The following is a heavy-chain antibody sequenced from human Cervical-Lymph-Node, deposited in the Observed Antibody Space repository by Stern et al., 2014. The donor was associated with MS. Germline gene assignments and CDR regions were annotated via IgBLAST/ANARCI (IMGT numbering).Heavy chain of an antibody. D-gene: IGHD1-1*01. CDR3: ARRGHGYMGIDY. Sequence: DQLVQSGAEVRKPGESLRISCEVSGYRFTNNWIGWVRQVPGKGLEWMGNFYPDDSESRYSPPFQGHVTIVVYKCNGITYLRWISLEDAATAIYYCARRGHGYMGIDYWGQGTLVTVSS. CDR1: GYRFTNNW. J-gene: IGHJ4*02. V-gene: IGHV5-51*03. CDR2: FYPDDSES.